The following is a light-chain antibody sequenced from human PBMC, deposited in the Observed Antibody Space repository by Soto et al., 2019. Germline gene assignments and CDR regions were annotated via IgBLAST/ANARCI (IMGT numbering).Light chain of an antibody. Sequence: EIVLTQSPGTLSLSPGERATLSCRASQSVSNNYLAWFQQTPGQAPRLLIYDTSRRATGIPDRFSGSGSGTDFTLTISRLEPEDSAMYYLQQYGNSPRTFGQGTKVEIK. J-gene: IGKJ1*01. V-gene: IGKV3-20*01. CDR3: QQYGNSPRT. CDR2: DTS. CDR1: QSVSNNY.